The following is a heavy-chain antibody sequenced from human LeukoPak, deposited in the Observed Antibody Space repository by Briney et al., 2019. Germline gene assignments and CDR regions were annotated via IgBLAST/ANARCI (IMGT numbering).Heavy chain of an antibody. Sequence: GASVKVSCKASGYTFTGYYIHWVRQAPGQGLEWMGWINANSGGTNYAQKFQGRVTMTSDTSTPTAYMELNRLTSDDTAVYYCARSEGYWGQGTLVTVSS. CDR1: GYTFTGYY. J-gene: IGHJ4*02. D-gene: IGHD6-25*01. CDR2: INANSGGT. CDR3: ARSEGY. V-gene: IGHV1-2*02.